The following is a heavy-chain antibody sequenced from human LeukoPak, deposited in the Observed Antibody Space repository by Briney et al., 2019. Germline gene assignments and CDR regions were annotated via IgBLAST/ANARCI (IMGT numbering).Heavy chain of an antibody. Sequence: SETLSLTCTVSGDSLNNSNYFWGWIRQPPGKGLEWIATIHYTGNAYYNPSLTSRLTISVDMSRNQFSLKLTSETAADTAVYYCARPVDWYFDAWGRGTLVTVSS. CDR1: GDSLNNSNYF. CDR3: ARPVDWYFDA. CDR2: IHYTGNA. J-gene: IGHJ2*01. V-gene: IGHV4-39*01.